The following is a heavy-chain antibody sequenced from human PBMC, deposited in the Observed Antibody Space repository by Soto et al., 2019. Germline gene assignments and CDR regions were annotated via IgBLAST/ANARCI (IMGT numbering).Heavy chain of an antibody. CDR2: IIPIFGTA. D-gene: IGHD6-19*01. CDR1: GGTFSSYA. Sequence: SVKVSCKASGGTFSSYAISWVRQAPGQGLEWMGGIIPIFGTANYAQKFQGRVTITADESTSTAYMELSSLRSEDTAVYHCARGGEQWLVQDWFDPWGQGTLVTVS. V-gene: IGHV1-69*13. J-gene: IGHJ5*02. CDR3: ARGGEQWLVQDWFDP.